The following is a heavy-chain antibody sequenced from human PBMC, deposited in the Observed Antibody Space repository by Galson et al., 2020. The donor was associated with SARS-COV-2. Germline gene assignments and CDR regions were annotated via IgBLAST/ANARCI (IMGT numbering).Heavy chain of an antibody. CDR3: ARGPYNWNDSRWFDP. Sequence: GESLKISCAASGFTFSSYGMHWVRQAPGKGLEWVAVIWYDGSNKYYADSVKGRFTISRDNSKNTLYLQMNSLRAEDTAVYYCARGPYNWNDSRWFDPWGQGTLVTVSS. D-gene: IGHD1-20*01. J-gene: IGHJ5*02. CDR1: GFTFSSYG. V-gene: IGHV3-33*01. CDR2: IWYDGSNK.